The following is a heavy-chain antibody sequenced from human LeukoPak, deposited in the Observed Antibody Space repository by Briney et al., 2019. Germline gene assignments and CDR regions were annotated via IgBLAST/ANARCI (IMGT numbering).Heavy chain of an antibody. D-gene: IGHD6-13*01. CDR3: ARVGSLSRGRNWFDP. CDR2: ISTSGST. Sequence: SETLSLTCTVSGGSISSYYWSWIRQSAGKGLEWIGRISTSGSTNYNPSLKSRVTMSVDTSKNQFSLKLSSVTAADTAVYYCARVGSLSRGRNWFDPWGQGTLVTVSS. V-gene: IGHV4-4*07. J-gene: IGHJ5*02. CDR1: GGSISSYY.